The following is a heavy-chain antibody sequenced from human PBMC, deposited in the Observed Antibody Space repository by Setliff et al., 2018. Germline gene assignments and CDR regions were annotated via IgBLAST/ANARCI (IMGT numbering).Heavy chain of an antibody. D-gene: IGHD3-10*01. J-gene: IGHJ4*02. CDR3: ARESATIGEFPLYYFDK. CDR2: IYTTWST. Sequence: SETLSLTCTVSGGSISSRSFFWGWIRQPPGKGLEWIGRIYTTWSTNYNPSLKSRVTISLDTSKSQFFLKLDAVTAADTAVYFCARESATIGEFPLYYFDKWGQGIPVTVSS. V-gene: IGHV4-39*07. CDR1: GGSISSRSFF.